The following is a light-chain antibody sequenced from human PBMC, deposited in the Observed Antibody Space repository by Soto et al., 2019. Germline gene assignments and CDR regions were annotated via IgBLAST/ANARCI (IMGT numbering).Light chain of an antibody. CDR2: EGS. CDR1: SSDVGSYNL. J-gene: IGLJ2*01. CDR3: CSYAGSSGG. V-gene: IGLV2-23*01. Sequence: QSVLTQPASVSGSPGQSITISCTGTSSDVGSYNLVSWYQQHPGKAPKLMIYEGSKRPSGVSNRFSGSKSGNTASLTISGLQAEDAADYYCCSYAGSSGGFGGGTKLTVL.